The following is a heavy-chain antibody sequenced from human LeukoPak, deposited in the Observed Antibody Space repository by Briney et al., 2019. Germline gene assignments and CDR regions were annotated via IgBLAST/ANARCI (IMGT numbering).Heavy chain of an antibody. CDR1: GFTFSDHY. D-gene: IGHD4-23*01. V-gene: IGHV3-72*01. J-gene: IGHJ4*02. CDR2: TRNKANSYTT. CDR3: ATELRWSILDY. Sequence: GGSLRLSCAAPGFTFSDHYMDWVRQAPGKGLEWVGRTRNKANSYTTEYAASVKGRFTISRDDSKNSLYLQMNSLKTEDTAVYYCATELRWSILDYWGQGTLVTVSS.